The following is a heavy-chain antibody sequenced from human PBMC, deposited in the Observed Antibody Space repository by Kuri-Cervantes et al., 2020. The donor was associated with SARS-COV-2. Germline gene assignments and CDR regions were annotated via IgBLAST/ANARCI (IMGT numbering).Heavy chain of an antibody. CDR3: ARLSSGYYYPNGEGSYNWFDP. CDR1: GYSFTSYW. Sequence: GESLKISCKGSGYSFTSYWIGWVRQMPGKGLEWMGIIYPGDSDTRYSPSFQGQVTISADKSISTAYLQWSSLKASDTAMYYCARLSSGYYYPNGEGSYNWFDPWGQGTLVTVSS. V-gene: IGHV5-51*01. D-gene: IGHD3-22*01. CDR2: IYPGDSDT. J-gene: IGHJ5*02.